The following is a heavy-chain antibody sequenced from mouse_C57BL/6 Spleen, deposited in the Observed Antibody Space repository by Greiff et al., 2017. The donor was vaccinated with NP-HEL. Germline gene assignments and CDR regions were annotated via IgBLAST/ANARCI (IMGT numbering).Heavy chain of an antibody. CDR3: KRHYGSSVFDD. CDR2: IYPGNSDT. V-gene: IGHV1-5*01. D-gene: IGHD1-1*01. CDR1: GYTFTSYW. J-gene: IGHJ2*01. Sequence: VQLQQSGTVLARPGASVKMSCKTSGYTFTSYWMHWVKQRPGPGLAWIGAIYPGNSDTSYNQKFKGKATLTAVTSASTAYMELSSLTKEDAAVYYRKRHYGSSVFDDWGQGTTLTVSS.